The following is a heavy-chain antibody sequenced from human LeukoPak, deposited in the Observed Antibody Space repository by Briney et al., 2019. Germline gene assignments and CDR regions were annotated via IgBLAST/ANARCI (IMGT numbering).Heavy chain of an antibody. CDR3: SAFDM. CDR1: GFTFDNYA. V-gene: IGHV3-9*03. CDR2: ISWNSGSI. Sequence: GGSLRLSCAASGFTFDNYAMHWVRQAPGKGLEWVSGISWNSGSIGYADPVKGRFTISRDNAKNSLYLQMNSLRAEDMALYYCSAFDMWGQGTMVTVSS. J-gene: IGHJ3*02.